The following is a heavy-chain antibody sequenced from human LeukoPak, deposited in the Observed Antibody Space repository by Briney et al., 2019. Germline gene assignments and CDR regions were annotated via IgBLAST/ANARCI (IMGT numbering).Heavy chain of an antibody. CDR2: ISSSGSTI. J-gene: IGHJ5*02. V-gene: IGHV3-48*03. Sequence: QLWGSLRLSCAASGFTFSSYEMNWVRQAPGKGLEWVSYISSSGSTIYYADSVKGRFTISRDNAKNSLYLQMNSLRAEDTAVYYCARQYYDILTGINWFDPWGQGTLVTVSS. D-gene: IGHD3-9*01. CDR1: GFTFSSYE. CDR3: ARQYYDILTGINWFDP.